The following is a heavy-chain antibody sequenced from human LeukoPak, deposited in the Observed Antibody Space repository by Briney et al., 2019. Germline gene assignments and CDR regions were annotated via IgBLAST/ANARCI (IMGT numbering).Heavy chain of an antibody. CDR3: ARDLLYSSSWWSPLSRGWYFDY. D-gene: IGHD6-13*01. J-gene: IGHJ4*02. CDR2: INAGNGNT. Sequence: ASVKVSCKASGYTFTSYAMHWVRQAPGQRLEWMGWINAGNGNTKYSQKFQGRVTITRDTSASTAYMELSSLRSEDTAVYYCARDLLYSSSWWSPLSRGWYFDYWGQGTLVTVSS. CDR1: GYTFTSYA. V-gene: IGHV1-3*01.